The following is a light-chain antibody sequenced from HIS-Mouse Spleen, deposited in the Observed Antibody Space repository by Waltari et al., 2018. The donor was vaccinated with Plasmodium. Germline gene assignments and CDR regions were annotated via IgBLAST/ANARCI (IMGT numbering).Light chain of an antibody. V-gene: IGKV1-12*01. CDR3: QQANSFPRT. J-gene: IGKJ1*01. CDR2: AAS. Sequence: DIQMTQSPSSASASVGDRVTITCRTSQGISSWVALDQQKPGKAPKPLVYAASSLQSGVPSRFGGSGSGTEFTLTISSLQPEDFATYYCQQANSFPRTFGQGTKVEIK. CDR1: QGISSW.